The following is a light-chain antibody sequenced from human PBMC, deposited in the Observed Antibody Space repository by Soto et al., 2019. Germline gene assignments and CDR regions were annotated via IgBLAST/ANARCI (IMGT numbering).Light chain of an antibody. V-gene: IGKV1-5*03. J-gene: IGKJ1*01. CDR3: QQYDTYPRT. CDR2: KAS. Sequence: DIPMTQSPSTLSASVGDRVTITCRASHIISNWLAWYQQKQGKAPKLLIFKASTLESGVPSRFSGSGSGTEFTLNISSLQPDDFATYHCQQYDTYPRTFGQVTKVDIK. CDR1: HIISNW.